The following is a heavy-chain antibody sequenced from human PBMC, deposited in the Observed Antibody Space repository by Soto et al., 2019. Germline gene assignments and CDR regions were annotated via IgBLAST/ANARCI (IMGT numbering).Heavy chain of an antibody. Sequence: GGSLRLSCAASGFTFSDYYMSWIRQAPGKGLEWVSYISSSGSTLYYADSVKGRFTISRDNAKNSLSLQMNSLRAEDTAVYYCARVPRTSRANWFDPWGQGTLVTVSS. V-gene: IGHV3-11*01. CDR1: GFTFSDYY. CDR3: ARVPRTSRANWFDP. CDR2: ISSSGSTL. J-gene: IGHJ5*02.